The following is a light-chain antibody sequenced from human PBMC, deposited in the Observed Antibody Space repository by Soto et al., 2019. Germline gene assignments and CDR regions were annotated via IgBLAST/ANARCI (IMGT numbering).Light chain of an antibody. CDR2: DAS. V-gene: IGKV3-11*01. Sequence: EIVLTQSPATLSLSPGEGATLSCRASQSVGSYLAWYQQKPGQAPRILIYDASNRATGIPARFGGSGSGTDFTLTITRLEPEDVTNYSCPQRSNWPITFSGGTKVEIK. CDR3: PQRSNWPIT. J-gene: IGKJ4*01. CDR1: QSVGSY.